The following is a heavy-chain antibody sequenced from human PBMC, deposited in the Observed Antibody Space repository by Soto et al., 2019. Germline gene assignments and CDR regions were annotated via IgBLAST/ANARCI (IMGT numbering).Heavy chain of an antibody. V-gene: IGHV4-39*01. CDR1: GGSISSYY. D-gene: IGHD3-9*01. CDR3: ARLEGLATISYYFDF. Sequence: SETLSLTCTVSGGSISSYYWGWIRQPPGKGLEWIGSVYYRGNAYYNPSLQTRVTISLDKSKSQFSLKLNSVTAADSAVYFCARLEGLATISYYFDFWGPGALVTVSS. CDR2: VYYRGNA. J-gene: IGHJ4*02.